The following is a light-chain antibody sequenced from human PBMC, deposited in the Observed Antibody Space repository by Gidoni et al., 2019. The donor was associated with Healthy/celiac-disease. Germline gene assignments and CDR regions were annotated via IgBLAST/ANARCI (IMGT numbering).Light chain of an antibody. CDR2: DDS. CDR3: QVWDSSSDHPYV. V-gene: IGLV3-21*02. CDR1: HSGSKS. Sequence: SYVLPPPPSVSVAPAQTASITCGGNHSGSKSVHWYQQNPRQAPVLVVDDDSHRPSGIPERLSGSNAGKKATLTISRVEAWDEADYYWQVWDSSSDHPYVFGSGTKVTVL. J-gene: IGLJ1*01.